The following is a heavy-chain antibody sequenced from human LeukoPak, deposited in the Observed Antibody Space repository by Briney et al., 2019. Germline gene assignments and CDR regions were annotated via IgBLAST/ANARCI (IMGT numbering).Heavy chain of an antibody. J-gene: IGHJ4*02. Sequence: ASVKVSCKASGYTFTSYGITWVRQAPGQGLEWMGWISTYNGNTNNVQKLQGRVTTTTDTSTSTAYMELRSLRSDDTAVYYCARVYNYYDTSGYYLGNYFDYWGRGTLVTVSS. CDR1: GYTFTSYG. D-gene: IGHD3-22*01. V-gene: IGHV1-18*01. CDR2: ISTYNGNT. CDR3: ARVYNYYDTSGYYLGNYFDY.